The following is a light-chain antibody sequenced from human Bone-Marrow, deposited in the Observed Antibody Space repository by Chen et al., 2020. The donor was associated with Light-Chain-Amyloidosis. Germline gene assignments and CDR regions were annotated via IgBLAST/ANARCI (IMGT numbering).Light chain of an antibody. J-gene: IGLJ1*01. V-gene: IGLV2-14*01. CDR3: SSFTSSSSYV. CDR2: AVS. Sequence: QSALTQPASVSGSPGQSITISFTGTSCDVGTSNYVSWYQQHPGKAPKVMIYAVSNRPSGVSNRFSGSKSGNTASLTISGLQAEDEADYYCSSFTSSSSYVFGPGTKVTVL. CDR1: SCDVGTSNY.